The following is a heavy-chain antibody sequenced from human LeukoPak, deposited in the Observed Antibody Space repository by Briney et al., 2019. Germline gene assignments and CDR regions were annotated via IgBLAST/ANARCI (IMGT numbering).Heavy chain of an antibody. J-gene: IGHJ4*02. CDR1: GGSISRYY. CDR2: IYYSGST. V-gene: IGHV4-59*01. D-gene: IGHD1-26*01. Sequence: SETLSLTCTVSGGSISRYYWSWIRQPPGTGLEWIGYIYYSGSTNYNPSLKSRVTISVDTSKNQFSLKLSSVTAADTAVYYCARDQTVVALSGSYSPFDYWGQGTLVTVYS. CDR3: ARDQTVVALSGSYSPFDY.